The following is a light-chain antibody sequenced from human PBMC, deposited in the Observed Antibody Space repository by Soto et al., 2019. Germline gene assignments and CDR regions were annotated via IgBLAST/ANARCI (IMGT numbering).Light chain of an antibody. V-gene: IGKV1-9*01. CDR1: QGISSY. CDR3: QQLNSYPIT. J-gene: IGKJ5*01. CDR2: AAS. Sequence: DIQLTQSPSFLSASVGYIFSITCLASQGISSYLAWYQQKPGKAPKLLIYAASTLQSGVPSRFSGSGSGTEFTLTISSLQPEDFATYYCQQLNSYPITFGQGTRLEIK.